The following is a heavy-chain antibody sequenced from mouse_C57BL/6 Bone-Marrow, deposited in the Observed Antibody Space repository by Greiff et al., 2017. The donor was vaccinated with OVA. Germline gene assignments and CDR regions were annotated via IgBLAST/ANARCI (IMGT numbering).Heavy chain of an antibody. CDR3: ARGELGRVFDY. J-gene: IGHJ2*01. Sequence: QVQLQQPGAELVKPGASVKLSCKASGYTFTSYWMHWVKQRPGQGLEWIGMIHPNSGSTNYNEKFKSKATLTVDKSSSTAYMQLSSLTSEDAAVDYCARGELGRVFDYWGQGTTLTVSS. CDR1: GYTFTSYW. D-gene: IGHD4-1*01. V-gene: IGHV1-64*01. CDR2: IHPNSGST.